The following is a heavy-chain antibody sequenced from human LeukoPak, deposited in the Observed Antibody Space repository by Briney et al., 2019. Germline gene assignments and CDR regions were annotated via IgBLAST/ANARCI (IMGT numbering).Heavy chain of an antibody. D-gene: IGHD3-22*01. Sequence: GGSLRLSCAASGFTVSNNYTRWVRQAPGQGLDWVSSIYSRGSTSYVDSVKGRFTISRDNSKNTLFLQMNSLRVEDTPVYYSARDYYGSWGQGTLVTVSS. J-gene: IGHJ5*02. CDR3: ARDYYGS. V-gene: IGHV3-66*03. CDR2: IYSRGST. CDR1: GFTVSNNY.